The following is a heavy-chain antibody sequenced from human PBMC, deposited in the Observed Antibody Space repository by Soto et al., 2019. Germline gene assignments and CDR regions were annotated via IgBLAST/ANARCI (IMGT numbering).Heavy chain of an antibody. CDR1: GGSISRHY. J-gene: IGHJ4*02. CDR3: ARRNSASCRFDY. CDR2: IYYSGST. Sequence: SETLSLTCTVSGGSISRHYWSWIRQPPGKGLEWIGYIYYSGSTNYNPSLKSRVTISVDTSKNQFSLKLSSVTAADTAVYYCARRNSASCRFDYWGQGTLVTVSS. D-gene: IGHD1-26*01. V-gene: IGHV4-59*08.